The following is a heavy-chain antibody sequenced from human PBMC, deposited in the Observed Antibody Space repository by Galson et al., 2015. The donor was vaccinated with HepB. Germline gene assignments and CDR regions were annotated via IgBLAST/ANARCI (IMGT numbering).Heavy chain of an antibody. CDR1: GFTFSDYY. Sequence: SLRLSCAASGFTFSDYYMSWIRQAPGKGLEWVSYISSSSSYTNYADSVKGRFTISRDNAKNSLYLQMNSLRAEDTAVYYCARELTSGGVPAANRFDPWGQGTLVTVSS. D-gene: IGHD2-2*01. V-gene: IGHV3-11*05. CDR3: ARELTSGGVPAANRFDP. J-gene: IGHJ5*02. CDR2: ISSSSSYT.